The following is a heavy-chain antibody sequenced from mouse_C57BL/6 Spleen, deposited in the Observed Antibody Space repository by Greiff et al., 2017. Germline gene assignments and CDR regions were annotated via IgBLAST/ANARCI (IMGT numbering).Heavy chain of an antibody. CDR3: ATYDYGSSSFAY. CDR2: ISPGSGST. V-gene: IGHV1-55*01. CDR1: GYTFTSYW. D-gene: IGHD1-1*01. J-gene: IGHJ3*01. Sequence: VPLQQPGAELVKPGASVKMSCTASGYTFTSYWITWVKQRPGPGLEWIGDISPGSGSTNYNEQFKSKATLTVATSSSTSYMQLSSLTSEDSAVYYCATYDYGSSSFAYWGQGTLVTVSA.